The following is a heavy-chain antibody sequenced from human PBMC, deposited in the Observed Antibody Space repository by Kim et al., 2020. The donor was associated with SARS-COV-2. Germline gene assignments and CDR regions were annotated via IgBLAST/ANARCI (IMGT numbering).Heavy chain of an antibody. Sequence: QKFQGRVTMTRDTSTSTGYMELSSLRSEDTAVYYCARDRGYSYGYYGMDVWGQGTTVTVSS. J-gene: IGHJ6*02. CDR3: ARDRGYSYGYYGMDV. V-gene: IGHV1-46*01. D-gene: IGHD5-18*01.